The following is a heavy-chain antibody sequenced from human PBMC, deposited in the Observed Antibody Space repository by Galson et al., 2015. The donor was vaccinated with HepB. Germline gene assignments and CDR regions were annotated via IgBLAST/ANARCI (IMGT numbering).Heavy chain of an antibody. Sequence: SVKVSCKASGYTFTSYYMHWVRQAPGQGLEWMGIINPSGGSTSYAQKSQGRVTMTRDTSTSTVYMELSSLRSEDTAVYYCARGPTSRITVFGVDPDYWGQGTLVTVSS. J-gene: IGHJ4*02. CDR3: ARGPTSRITVFGVDPDY. D-gene: IGHD3-3*01. V-gene: IGHV1-46*01. CDR2: INPSGGST. CDR1: GYTFTSYY.